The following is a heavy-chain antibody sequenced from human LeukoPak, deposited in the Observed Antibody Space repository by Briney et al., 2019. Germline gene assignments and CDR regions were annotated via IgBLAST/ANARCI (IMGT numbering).Heavy chain of an antibody. CDR1: GGSFSGYY. D-gene: IGHD3-3*01. J-gene: IGHJ4*02. V-gene: IGHV4-34*01. Sequence: SETLSLTCAVYGGSFSGYYWSWIRQPPGKGLEWIGEINHSGSTNYNPSLKSRVTISVDTSKNQFSLKLSSVTAADTAVYYCARGFPVLRFLEWFRNGKYYFDYWAREPWSPSPQ. CDR3: ARGFPVLRFLEWFRNGKYYFDY. CDR2: INHSGST.